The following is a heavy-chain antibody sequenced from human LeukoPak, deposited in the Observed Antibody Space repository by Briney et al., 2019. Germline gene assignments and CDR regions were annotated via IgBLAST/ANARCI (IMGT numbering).Heavy chain of an antibody. D-gene: IGHD1-1*01. CDR2: IIPIFGTA. Sequence: SVKVSCKASGGTFSSYAISWVRQAPGQGLEWMGGIIPIFGTANYAQKCQGRVTITADESTSTAYRELSSLRSEDTAVYYCARDQGNGGFDYWGQGTLVTVSS. J-gene: IGHJ4*02. CDR3: ARDQGNGGFDY. CDR1: GGTFSSYA. V-gene: IGHV1-69*13.